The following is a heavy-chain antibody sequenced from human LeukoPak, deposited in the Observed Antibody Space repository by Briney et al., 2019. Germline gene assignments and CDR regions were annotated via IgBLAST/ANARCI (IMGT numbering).Heavy chain of an antibody. Sequence: SVKVSCKASGGTFSSYAISWVRQAPGQGLEWMGRIIPIFGTANYAQKFQGRVTITTDESTSTAYMELSSLRSKGTAVYYCARCLAVAGRQGYYFDYCSQGSLVTASS. J-gene: IGHJ4*02. V-gene: IGHV1-69*05. D-gene: IGHD6-19*01. CDR3: ARCLAVAGRQGYYFDY. CDR2: IIPIFGTA. CDR1: GGTFSSYA.